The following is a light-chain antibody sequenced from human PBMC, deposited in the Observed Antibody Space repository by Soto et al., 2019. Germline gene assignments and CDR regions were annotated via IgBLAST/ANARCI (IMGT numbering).Light chain of an antibody. J-gene: IGLJ2*01. V-gene: IGLV2-8*01. CDR3: SAYAGNNNPVI. CDR2: EVT. CDR1: SSDVGGHNF. Sequence: QSVLTQPPSASGSPGQSVTISCTGPSSDVGGHNFVSWYQQHPGKAPKFLIYEVTKRPSGVPDRFSGSKSGITASLTVSGLQADDEAYYYCSAYAGNNNPVIFGGGTKLTVL.